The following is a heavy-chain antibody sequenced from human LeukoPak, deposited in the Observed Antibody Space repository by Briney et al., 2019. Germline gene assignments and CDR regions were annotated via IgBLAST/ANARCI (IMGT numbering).Heavy chain of an antibody. J-gene: IGHJ4*02. CDR1: GFTFTNYN. V-gene: IGHV3-21*01. D-gene: IGHD5-12*01. CDR3: VRSRGYSGYDFDY. CDR2: ISSTSSYI. Sequence: GGSLRLSCVASGFTFTNYNLNWDRQAPGKGLEWVSSISSTSSYIYYADSVKGRFTISRDNAMNSLYLQMNSLRAEDTAVYYCVRSRGYSGYDFDYWGQGTLVTVSP.